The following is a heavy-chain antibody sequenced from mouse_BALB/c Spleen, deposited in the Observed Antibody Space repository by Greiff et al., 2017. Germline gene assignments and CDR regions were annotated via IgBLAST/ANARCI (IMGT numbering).Heavy chain of an antibody. J-gene: IGHJ4*01. CDR2: IYPGDGDT. D-gene: IGHD2-10*02. Sequence: QVQLQQSGAELARPGASVKLSCKASGYTFTSYWMQWVKQRPGQGLEWIGAIYPGDGDTRYTQKFKGKATLTADKSSSTAYMQLSSLASEDSAVYYCARKKYGNYLYYAMDYWGQGTSVTVSS. CDR3: ARKKYGNYLYYAMDY. V-gene: IGHV1-87*01. CDR1: GYTFTSYW.